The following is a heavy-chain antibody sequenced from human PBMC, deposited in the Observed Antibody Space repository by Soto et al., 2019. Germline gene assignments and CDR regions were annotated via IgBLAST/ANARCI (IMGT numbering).Heavy chain of an antibody. D-gene: IGHD4-17*01. CDR3: TAPNGDYAFRDV. CDR2: SKSETDGGTT. J-gene: IGHJ6*02. CDR1: GFSFSNTW. Sequence: PGGSLRLSCAAAGFSFSNTWRSWVRQAPWKGIEWVGRSKSETDGGTTDYAAPVKCRFTISRDDSKISLYLQMNSLKPEATAVYYCTAPNGDYAFRDVWGQGTTVTVSS. V-gene: IGHV3-15*01.